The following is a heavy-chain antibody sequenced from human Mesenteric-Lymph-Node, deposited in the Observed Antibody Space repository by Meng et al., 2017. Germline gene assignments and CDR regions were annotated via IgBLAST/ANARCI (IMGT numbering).Heavy chain of an antibody. CDR3: AGGVRYVDWFIVATGSLFLDY. J-gene: IGHJ4*02. CDR1: GYTSTGYY. CDR2: INPNSGGT. D-gene: IGHD3-9*01. V-gene: IGHV1-2*02. Sequence: ASVMVFCKASGYTSTGYYMICVRQAPGQGLEWMGWINPNSGGTTYAEKFEGRVTMTRENSISTAYTKLMRLRSDDTAVYYCAGGVRYVDWFIVATGSLFLDYWGQGTLVTVSS.